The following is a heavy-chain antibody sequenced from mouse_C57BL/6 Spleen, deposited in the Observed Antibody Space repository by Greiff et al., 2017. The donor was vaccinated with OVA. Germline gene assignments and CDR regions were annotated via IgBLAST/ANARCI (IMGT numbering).Heavy chain of an antibody. CDR1: GYTFTSYW. CDR3: ARQADYYARSQYFDY. J-gene: IGHJ2*01. D-gene: IGHD1-1*01. Sequence: VQLQQSGAELVKPGASVKMSCKASGYTFTSYWITWVKQRPGQGLEWIGDIYPGSGSTNYNEKFKSKATLTVDTSSSTAYMQLSSLTSEDSAVYYCARQADYYARSQYFDYWGQGTTLTVSS. V-gene: IGHV1-55*01. CDR2: IYPGSGST.